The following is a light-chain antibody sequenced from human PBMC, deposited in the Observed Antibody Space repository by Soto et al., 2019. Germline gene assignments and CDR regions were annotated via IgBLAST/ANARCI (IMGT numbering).Light chain of an antibody. CDR2: DAS. CDR1: QSVSSY. V-gene: IGKV3-11*01. J-gene: IGKJ5*01. CDR3: QQRSNWPPIT. Sequence: EIVLTQSPGTLSLSPGERATLSCRASQSVSSYLAWYQQKPGQAPRLLIYDASNRATGIPARFSGSGSGTDFTLTIRSLEPEDLAVYYCQQRSNWPPITVGQGTRLEIK.